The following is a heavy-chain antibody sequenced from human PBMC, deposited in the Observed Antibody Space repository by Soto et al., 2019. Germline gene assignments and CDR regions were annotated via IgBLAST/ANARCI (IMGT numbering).Heavy chain of an antibody. CDR1: GGSISSYY. J-gene: IGHJ5*02. Sequence: PSETLSLTCTVSGGSISSYYWSWIRQPPGKGLEWIGYIYYSGSTNYNPSLKSRVTISVDTSKNQFSLKLSSVTAADTAVYYCASLGEIITGSVKNWFDPWGQGTLVTVSS. CDR3: ASLGEIITGSVKNWFDP. V-gene: IGHV4-59*08. D-gene: IGHD1-20*01. CDR2: IYYSGST.